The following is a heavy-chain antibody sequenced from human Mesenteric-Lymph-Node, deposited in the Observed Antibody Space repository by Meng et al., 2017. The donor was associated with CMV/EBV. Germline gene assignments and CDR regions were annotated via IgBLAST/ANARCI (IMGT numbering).Heavy chain of an antibody. Sequence: SETLSLTCTVSGGSISSYYWSWIRQPPGKGLEWIGFVHHSGRTNYNPSLKSRLTMSVETSKNQFSLTLTSVTAADTAIYYCVRDSYSYGSDSYNWFDPWGQGTLVTVSS. D-gene: IGHD3-10*01. CDR3: VRDSYSYGSDSYNWFDP. CDR1: GGSISSYY. J-gene: IGHJ5*02. CDR2: VHHSGRT. V-gene: IGHV4-59*01.